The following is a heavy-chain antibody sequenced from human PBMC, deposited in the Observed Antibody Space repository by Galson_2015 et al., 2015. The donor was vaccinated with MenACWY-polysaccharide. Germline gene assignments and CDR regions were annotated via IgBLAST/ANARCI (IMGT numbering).Heavy chain of an antibody. D-gene: IGHD4-17*01. CDR3: VKDQFERNGVFDAFDI. CDR2: IGGDGGSP. J-gene: IGHJ3*02. CDR1: RFSFSSYA. V-gene: IGHV3-23*01. Sequence: SLRLSCAASRFSFSSYAMSWVRQAPGMGLEWVSSIGGDGGSPHYADSMKGRFTISRDNSKNTLYLQINSLRTEDTAVYFCVKDQFERNGVFDAFDIWGQGTMVTVSS.